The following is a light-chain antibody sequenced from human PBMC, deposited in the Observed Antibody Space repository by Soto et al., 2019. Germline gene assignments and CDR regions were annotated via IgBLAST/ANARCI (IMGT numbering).Light chain of an antibody. V-gene: IGKV3-20*01. Sequence: EVVMRQSPATLSVSPGEGATLSCRASQSVSGYLAWYQQKPGQTPKVLIYRASSRATGIPDRFSGSGSGTDFTLTISRLEPEDFAVYYCQQYGSSPLTFGGGTKV. CDR1: QSVSGY. CDR2: RAS. J-gene: IGKJ4*01. CDR3: QQYGSSPLT.